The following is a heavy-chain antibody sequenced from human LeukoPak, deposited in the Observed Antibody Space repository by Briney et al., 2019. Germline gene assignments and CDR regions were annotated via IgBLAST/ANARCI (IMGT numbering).Heavy chain of an antibody. D-gene: IGHD1-26*01. J-gene: IGHJ4*02. Sequence: GGSLRLSCAASGFTFSSYAMHWVRQAPGKGLEWVAVISYDGSNKYYADSVKGRFTISRDNSKNTLYLQMNSLRAEDTAVYYCARDGGSQGYFDYWGQGTLVTVSS. CDR1: GFTFSSYA. CDR2: ISYDGSNK. V-gene: IGHV3-30-3*01. CDR3: ARDGGSQGYFDY.